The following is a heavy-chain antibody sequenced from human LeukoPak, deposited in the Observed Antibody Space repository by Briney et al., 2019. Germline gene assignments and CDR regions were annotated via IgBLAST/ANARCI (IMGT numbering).Heavy chain of an antibody. CDR2: IYYSGST. J-gene: IGHJ5*02. CDR1: GGSISSGGYY. CDR3: ARVDYDYVWGSYRFSHNWFDP. D-gene: IGHD3-16*02. Sequence: SETLSLTCTVSGGSISSGGYYRSWIRQHPGKGLEWIGYIYYSGSTYYNPSLKSRVTISVDTSKNQFSLKLSSVTAADTAVYYCARVDYDYVWGSYRFSHNWFDPWGQGTLVTVSS. V-gene: IGHV4-31*03.